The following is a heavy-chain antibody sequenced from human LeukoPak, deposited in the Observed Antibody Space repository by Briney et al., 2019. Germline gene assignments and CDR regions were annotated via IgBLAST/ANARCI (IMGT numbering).Heavy chain of an antibody. CDR2: IWYDGSNK. CDR1: GFTFSSYG. J-gene: IGHJ4*02. CDR3: ARDLGYFDY. Sequence: GGSLILSCAASGFTFSSYGMHWVRQAPGKGLEWVAVIWYDGSNKYYADSVKGRLTISRDNSKSTLYLQMNSLRAEDTAVYYCARDLGYFDYWGQGTLVTVSS. D-gene: IGHD2-2*03. V-gene: IGHV3-33*01.